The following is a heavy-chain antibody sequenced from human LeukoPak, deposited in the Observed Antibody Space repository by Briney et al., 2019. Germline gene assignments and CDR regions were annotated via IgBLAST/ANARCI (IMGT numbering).Heavy chain of an antibody. CDR1: GFHFGTYF. J-gene: IGHJ4*02. CDR3: AKCPASNQIFDH. Sequence: GGSLRLSCAASGFHFGTYFMSWVRQTPGKGLEWVASINGIGGTKYYADSVKGRFAISRDNIKDTVDLQMNSLRAEDTAVYYCAKCPASNQIFDHWGQGTLVTVSS. V-gene: IGHV3-23*01. CDR2: INGIGGTK.